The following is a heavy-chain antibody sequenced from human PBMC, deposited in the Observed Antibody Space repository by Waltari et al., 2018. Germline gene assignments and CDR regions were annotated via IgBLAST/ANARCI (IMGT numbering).Heavy chain of an antibody. CDR3: ARGRARYYYYYMDV. Sequence: QVQLQQWGAGLLKPSETLSLTCAVSGGSFSGYSWRWLRQPPGKGLGWIGEINHSGSTNYNPSLKSRVTISVDTSKNQFSLKLSSVTAADTAVYYCARGRARYYYYYMDVWGKGTTVTVSS. CDR1: GGSFSGYS. J-gene: IGHJ6*03. V-gene: IGHV4-34*01. CDR2: INHSGST.